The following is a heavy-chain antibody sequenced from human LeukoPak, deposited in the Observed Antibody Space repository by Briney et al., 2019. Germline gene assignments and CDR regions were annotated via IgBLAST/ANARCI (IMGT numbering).Heavy chain of an antibody. CDR1: RFTFSDYW. V-gene: IGHV3-7*01. CDR2: IKQDGSEQ. J-gene: IGHJ4*02. Sequence: GGSLRLSCTASRFTFSDYWMSWVRQAPGRRLEWVANIKQDGSEQYYADSVKGRFTVSRDNAKSSLSLQMNSLRPEDTAVYYCVNLGYSDGGQGTLVTVSS. D-gene: IGHD5-12*01. CDR3: VNLGYSD.